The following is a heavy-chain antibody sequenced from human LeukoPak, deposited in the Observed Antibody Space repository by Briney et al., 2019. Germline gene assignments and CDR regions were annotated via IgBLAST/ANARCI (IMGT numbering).Heavy chain of an antibody. D-gene: IGHD1-14*01. V-gene: IGHV3-11*01. Sequence: GGSLRLSCAASGFIFSDYYMSWIRQAPGKGLEWISYVSTSGHSLKYAESVKGRFTISRDNAKKSLFLQMDSLRVEDTAVYFCARVVWSVSQHLNNWFDPWGQGTLVTVSS. CDR1: GFIFSDYY. J-gene: IGHJ5*02. CDR3: ARVVWSVSQHLNNWFDP. CDR2: VSTSGHSL.